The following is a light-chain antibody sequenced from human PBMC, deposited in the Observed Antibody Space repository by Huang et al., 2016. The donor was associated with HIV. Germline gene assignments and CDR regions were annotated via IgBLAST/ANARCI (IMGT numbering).Light chain of an antibody. Sequence: DIQMTQSPSSLSASVGDRVTITCQASQDISNYLNWYQQKPGKAPKLLIFDASNLETGVPSRFSGSGSGTDFTFTISSLQPEDIATYYCLQYDSLPPWTFGQGTKVEIK. CDR2: DAS. CDR1: QDISNY. CDR3: LQYDSLPPWT. V-gene: IGKV1-33*01. J-gene: IGKJ1*01.